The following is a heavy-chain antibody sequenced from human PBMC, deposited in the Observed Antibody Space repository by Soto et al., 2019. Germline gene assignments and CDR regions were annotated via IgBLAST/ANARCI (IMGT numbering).Heavy chain of an antibody. CDR3: ARTPPMDSGDKYYFDF. CDR2: IIPFFGTA. D-gene: IGHD3-16*01. Sequence: SVKVSCKASGGTFSTFGISWVRQAPGQGLEWMGGIIPFFGTANCAQKFQDRVTITADESTSTVYMDLGSLRSEDTAIYYCARTPPMDSGDKYYFDFWGQGALVTVSS. V-gene: IGHV1-69*13. J-gene: IGHJ4*02. CDR1: GGTFSTFG.